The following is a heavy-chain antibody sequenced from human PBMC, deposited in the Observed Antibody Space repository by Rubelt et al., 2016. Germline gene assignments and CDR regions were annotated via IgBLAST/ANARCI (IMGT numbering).Heavy chain of an antibody. CDR1: GFTFSSYG. Sequence: CGGGLVQPGGSLRLSCAASGFTFSSYGMHWVRQAPGKGLEWVAVIWYDGSNKYYADSVKGRFTISRDNSKNTLYLQMNSLRAEDTAVYYCARDRQIFGVVIPYPYYYGMDVWGQGTTVTVSS. CDR3: ARDRQIFGVVIPYPYYYGMDV. CDR2: IWYDGSNK. V-gene: IGHV3-33*08. D-gene: IGHD3-3*01. J-gene: IGHJ6*02.